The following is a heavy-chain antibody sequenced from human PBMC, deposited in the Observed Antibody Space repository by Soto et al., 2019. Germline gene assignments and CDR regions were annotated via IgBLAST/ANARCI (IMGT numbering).Heavy chain of an antibody. J-gene: IGHJ6*02. CDR3: ARCPGGWYFTGRFTNYHYGMDV. CDR2: INHSGST. Sequence: QVQLQQWGAGLLKPSETLSLTCAVYGGSFSGYYWSWIRQPPGKGLEWIGEINHSGSTNYNPSLKRRVTVSVDAPKTQFSLKLSSVTAADAAVYYCARCPGGWYFTGRFTNYHYGMDVWGQGTTVTVSS. CDR1: GGSFSGYY. V-gene: IGHV4-34*01. D-gene: IGHD6-19*01.